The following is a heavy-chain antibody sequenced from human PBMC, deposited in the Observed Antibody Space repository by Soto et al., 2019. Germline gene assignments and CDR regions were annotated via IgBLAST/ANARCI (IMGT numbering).Heavy chain of an antibody. J-gene: IGHJ4*02. D-gene: IGHD3-10*01. CDR3: ARGGALVKYGSGSYLVY. CDR2: ISDYDGNT. CDR1: GYTFTDYD. Sequence: QVQLVQSGAEVKKPGASVKVSCKASGYTFTDYDISWVRQAPGQGLEWMGRISDYDGNTNYAQKLQGRLTMTTDTPTNTAYMELRSLRSDDTAVYYCARGGALVKYGSGSYLVYWGQGTLVTVSS. V-gene: IGHV1-18*01.